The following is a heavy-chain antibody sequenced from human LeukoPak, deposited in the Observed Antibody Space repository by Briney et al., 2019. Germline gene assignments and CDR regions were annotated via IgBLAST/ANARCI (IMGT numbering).Heavy chain of an antibody. CDR3: ARANWNDEGVFDY. D-gene: IGHD1-1*01. J-gene: IGHJ4*02. Sequence: PSETLSLTCTVSGGSISSYYWSWIRQPPGKGLEWIGYIYYSGSTNYNPSLKSRVTISVDTSKNQFSLKPSSVTAADTAVYYCARANWNDEGVFDYWGQGTLVTVSS. CDR1: GGSISSYY. CDR2: IYYSGST. V-gene: IGHV4-59*01.